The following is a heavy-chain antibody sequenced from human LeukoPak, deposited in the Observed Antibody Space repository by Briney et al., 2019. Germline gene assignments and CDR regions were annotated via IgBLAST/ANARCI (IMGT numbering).Heavy chain of an antibody. CDR3: ARSFGEPAMYYFDY. V-gene: IGHV1-69*13. CDR2: IIPIFGTA. D-gene: IGHD3-10*01. Sequence: GASVKASCKASGYTFTSYGISWVRQAPGQGLEWMGGIIPIFGTANYAQKFQGRVTITADESTSTAYMELSSLRSEDTAVYYCARSFGEPAMYYFDYWGQGTLVTVSS. CDR1: GYTFTSYG. J-gene: IGHJ4*02.